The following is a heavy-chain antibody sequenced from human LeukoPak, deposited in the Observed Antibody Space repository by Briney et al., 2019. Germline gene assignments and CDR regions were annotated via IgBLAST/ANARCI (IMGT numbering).Heavy chain of an antibody. J-gene: IGHJ4*02. D-gene: IGHD3-22*01. V-gene: IGHV3-53*01. CDR3: ARWDSSGYHKYYFDY. CDR1: GFTVSSNY. Sequence: PGGSLRLSCAASGFTVSSNYMNWVRQAPGKGLEWVSIIYSGGSTYYADSVRGRFTISRDNSKNTLYLQMNSLTAEDTAVYYCARWDSSGYHKYYFDYWGQGTLVTVS. CDR2: IYSGGST.